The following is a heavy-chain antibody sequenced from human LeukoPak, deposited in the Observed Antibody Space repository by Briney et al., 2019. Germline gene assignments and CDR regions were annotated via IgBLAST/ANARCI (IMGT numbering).Heavy chain of an antibody. Sequence: ASVKVSCKASGYTFTGYYMHWVRQAPGQGLEWMGWINPNSGGTNYAQKFQGRVTMTRDTSISTAYMELSRLRSDDTAVYYCATFPYYGSGSPIYFDYWGQGTLVTVSS. V-gene: IGHV1-2*02. CDR1: GYTFTGYY. CDR2: INPNSGGT. D-gene: IGHD3-10*01. J-gene: IGHJ4*02. CDR3: ATFPYYGSGSPIYFDY.